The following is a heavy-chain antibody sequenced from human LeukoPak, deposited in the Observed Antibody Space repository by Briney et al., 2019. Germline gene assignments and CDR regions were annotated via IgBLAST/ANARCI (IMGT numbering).Heavy chain of an antibody. V-gene: IGHV1-2*06. J-gene: IGHJ4*02. CDR2: INPNSGGT. CDR3: ARSDFWSGSYFDY. D-gene: IGHD3-3*01. Sequence: GSSVKVSFKASGYTFTGYYMHWVRQAPGQGLEWMGRINPNSGGTNYAQQFQGRVTMTRDTSISTAYMELSRLRSDDTAVYYCARSDFWSGSYFDYWGQGTLVTVSS. CDR1: GYTFTGYY.